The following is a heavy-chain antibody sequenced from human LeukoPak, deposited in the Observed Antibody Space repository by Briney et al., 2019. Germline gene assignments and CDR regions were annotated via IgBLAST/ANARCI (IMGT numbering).Heavy chain of an antibody. Sequence: GGSLRLSCAASGFTFSNAWMSWVRQAPGKGLERVGRIKSKTDGGTTDYAAPVKGRFTISRDDSKNTLYLQMKNLKTEDTAVYYCTTDLTVLLWFGESPPGDYWGQGTLVTVSS. V-gene: IGHV3-15*01. CDR2: IKSKTDGGTT. J-gene: IGHJ4*02. CDR3: TTDLTVLLWFGESPPGDY. CDR1: GFTFSNAW. D-gene: IGHD3-10*01.